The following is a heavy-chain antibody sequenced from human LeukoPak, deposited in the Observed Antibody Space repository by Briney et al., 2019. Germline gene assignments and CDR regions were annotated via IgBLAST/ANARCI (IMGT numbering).Heavy chain of an antibody. Sequence: GGSLRLSCAASGFTFSDYSMNWVRQAPGKGLEWVSYINSGSSTIYYVDSVEGRFTISRDNAKNSPYLQMNSLRDEDTAVYHCARTRSKVGTPTFDYWGQGTLVTVSS. D-gene: IGHD4-23*01. CDR1: GFTFSDYS. CDR3: ARTRSKVGTPTFDY. V-gene: IGHV3-48*02. CDR2: INSGSSTI. J-gene: IGHJ4*02.